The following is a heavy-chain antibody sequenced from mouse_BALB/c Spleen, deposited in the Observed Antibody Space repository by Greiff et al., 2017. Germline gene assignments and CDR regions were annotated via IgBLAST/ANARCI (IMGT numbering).Heavy chain of an antibody. D-gene: IGHD2-1*01. V-gene: IGHV14-3*02. CDR1: GFNIKDTY. CDR2: IDPANGNT. Sequence: VQLKESGAELVKPGASVKLSCTASGFNIKDTYMHWVKQRPEQGLEWIGRIDPANGNTKYDPKFQGKATITADTSSNTAYLQLSSLTSEDTAVYYCARYGNLAMDYWGQGTSVTVSS. CDR3: ARYGNLAMDY. J-gene: IGHJ4*01.